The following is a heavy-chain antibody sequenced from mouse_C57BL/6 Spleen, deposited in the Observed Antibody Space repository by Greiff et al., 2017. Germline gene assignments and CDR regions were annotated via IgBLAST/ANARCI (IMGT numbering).Heavy chain of an antibody. CDR3: ARSGTLGPFDY. CDR2: INPGSGGT. D-gene: IGHD4-1*01. J-gene: IGHJ2*01. V-gene: IGHV1-54*01. Sequence: QVQLQQSGAELVRPGTSVKVSCKASGYAFTNYLIEWVKQRPGQGIEWIGVINPGSGGTNYNEKFKGKATLTADKSSSTAYMQLSSLTSEDSAVYFCARSGTLGPFDYWGQGTTLTVSS. CDR1: GYAFTNYL.